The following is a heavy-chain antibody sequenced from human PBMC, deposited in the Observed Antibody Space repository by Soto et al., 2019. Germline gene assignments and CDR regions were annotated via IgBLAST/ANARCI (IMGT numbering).Heavy chain of an antibody. CDR1: GFAFSTYW. CDR3: ARDSMMNTFGGIFDY. V-gene: IGHV3-74*01. J-gene: IGHJ4*02. D-gene: IGHD3-16*01. Sequence: GGSLRLSRAASGFAFSTYWMHWVRQVPGKGLVWVSRISSDGSNTDYADSVKGRFTISRDNSKNMLYLQMNSLRAEDTAVYYCARDSMMNTFGGIFDYWGQGTLVTVSS. CDR2: ISSDGSNT.